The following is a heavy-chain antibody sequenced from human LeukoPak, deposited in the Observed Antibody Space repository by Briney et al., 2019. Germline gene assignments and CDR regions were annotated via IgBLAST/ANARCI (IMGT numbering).Heavy chain of an antibody. V-gene: IGHV4-59*01. Sequence: TSETLSLTCTVSGGSISSYYWSWIRQPPGKGLEWIGYIYYSGSTNYNPSLKSRVTISVDTSKNQFSLKLSSVTAADTAVYYCARELGTSFDYWGQGTLVTVSS. D-gene: IGHD7-27*01. J-gene: IGHJ4*02. CDR3: ARELGTSFDY. CDR2: IYYSGST. CDR1: GGSISSYY.